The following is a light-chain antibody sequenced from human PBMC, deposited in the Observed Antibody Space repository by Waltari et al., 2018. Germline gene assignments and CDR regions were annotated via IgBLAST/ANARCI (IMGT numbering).Light chain of an antibody. CDR2: DDN. J-gene: IGLJ2*01. CDR3: QVWDSGSGRPQVI. CDR1: TIGSKS. V-gene: IGLV3-21*02. Sequence: SYVLTQPPSVSVAPGQTAIITCGGDTIGSKSVPWYQQRAGQAPVLVVHDDNDRPSGIPERLSGSNSGNTATLTISRVEAGDEADFYCQVWDSGSGRPQVIFGGGTRLTVL.